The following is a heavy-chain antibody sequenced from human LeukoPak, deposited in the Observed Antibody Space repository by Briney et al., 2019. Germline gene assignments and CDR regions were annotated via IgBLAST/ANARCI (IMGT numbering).Heavy chain of an antibody. D-gene: IGHD1-7*01. Sequence: GASVNVSFTASGGTFSIYAISWVRQAPGQGLEWMGGIIPIFGTANYAQKFQGRVTITADESTSTAYMELSSLRSEDTAVYYCARQLRLRYNWFDPWGQGTLVTVSS. V-gene: IGHV1-69*01. CDR1: GGTFSIYA. CDR2: IIPIFGTA. J-gene: IGHJ5*02. CDR3: ARQLRLRYNWFDP.